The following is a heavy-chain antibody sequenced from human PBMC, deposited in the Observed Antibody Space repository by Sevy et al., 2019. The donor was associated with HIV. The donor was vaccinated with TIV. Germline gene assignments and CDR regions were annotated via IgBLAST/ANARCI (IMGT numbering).Heavy chain of an antibody. CDR2: TYYRSKWYN. Sequence: QSQTLSLTCAISGDSVSSNSAAWNWIRQSPSRGLEWLGRTYYRSKWYNDYAVSVKSRITINPDTSKKQLSLQLNSVTPEDTAVYYCARDRGYCSGGSCYSGGFDYWGQGALVTVSS. D-gene: IGHD2-15*01. J-gene: IGHJ4*02. CDR1: GDSVSSNSAA. V-gene: IGHV6-1*01. CDR3: ARDRGYCSGGSCYSGGFDY.